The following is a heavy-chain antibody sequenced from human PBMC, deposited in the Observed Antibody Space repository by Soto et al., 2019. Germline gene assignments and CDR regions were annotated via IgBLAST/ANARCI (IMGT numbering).Heavy chain of an antibody. Sequence: PGGSLRLSCAASGFTFSSYGMHWVRQAPGKGLEWVAVISYDGSNKYYADSVKGRFIISRDNSKNTLYLQMNSLRAEDTAVYYCAKVWARYFDIPPENYYYGMDVWGQGTTVTVSS. CDR2: ISYDGSNK. CDR3: AKVWARYFDIPPENYYYGMDV. V-gene: IGHV3-30*18. J-gene: IGHJ6*02. D-gene: IGHD3-9*01. CDR1: GFTFSSYG.